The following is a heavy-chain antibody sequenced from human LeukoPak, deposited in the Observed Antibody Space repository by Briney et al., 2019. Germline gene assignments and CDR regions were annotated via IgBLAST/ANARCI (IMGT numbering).Heavy chain of an antibody. CDR3: TTEGLVVVITPFDY. CDR2: IKSKTDGGTT. Sequence: GSLRLSCAASGFTFSNAWMSWVRQAPGKGLEWVGRIKSKTDGGTTDYAAPVKGRFTISRDDSKNTLYLQMNSLKTEDTAVYYCTTEGLVVVITPFDYWGQGTLVTVSS. J-gene: IGHJ4*02. CDR1: GFTFSNAW. D-gene: IGHD3-22*01. V-gene: IGHV3-15*01.